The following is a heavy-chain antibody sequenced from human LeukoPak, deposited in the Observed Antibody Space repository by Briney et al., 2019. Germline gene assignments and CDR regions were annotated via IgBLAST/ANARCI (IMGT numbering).Heavy chain of an antibody. Sequence: PSETLSLTCAVYGGSFSGYYWSWIRQPPGKGLEWIGEINHSGSTNYNPSLKSRVTISVDTSKNQFSLKLSSVTAADTAVYYCARAFFVVVPAAMLSVAFDIWGQGTMVTVSS. CDR1: GGSFSGYY. J-gene: IGHJ3*02. D-gene: IGHD2-2*01. CDR2: INHSGST. V-gene: IGHV4-34*01. CDR3: ARAFFVVVPAAMLSVAFDI.